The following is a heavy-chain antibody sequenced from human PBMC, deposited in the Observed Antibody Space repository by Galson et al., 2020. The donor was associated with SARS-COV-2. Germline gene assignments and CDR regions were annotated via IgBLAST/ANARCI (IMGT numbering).Heavy chain of an antibody. D-gene: IGHD5-12*01. CDR3: ARGGGVATLSYMDV. CDR2: INWNGGST. V-gene: IGHV3-20*01. J-gene: IGHJ6*03. CDR1: GFTFDDYG. Sequence: GGSLRLSCAASGFTFDDYGMSWVRQAPGKGLEWVSGINWNGGSTGYADSVKGRFTISRDNAKNSLYLQMNSLRAEDTALYHCARGGGVATLSYMDVWGKGTTVTVSS.